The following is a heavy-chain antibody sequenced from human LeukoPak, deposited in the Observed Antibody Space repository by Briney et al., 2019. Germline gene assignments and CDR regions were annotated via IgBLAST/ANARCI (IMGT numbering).Heavy chain of an antibody. D-gene: IGHD2-2*01. CDR2: INPNSGGT. V-gene: IGHV1-2*02. CDR3: ARANALYCSSTSCLFDY. J-gene: IGHJ4*02. CDR1: GYTFTGYY. Sequence: ASVKVSCKASGYTFTGYYMRWVRQAPGQGLEWMAWINPNSGGTYYAQNFHDRITMTRDTSISTAYMELSRLRSGDTAIYYCARANALYCSSTSCLFDYWGQGTLVTVSS.